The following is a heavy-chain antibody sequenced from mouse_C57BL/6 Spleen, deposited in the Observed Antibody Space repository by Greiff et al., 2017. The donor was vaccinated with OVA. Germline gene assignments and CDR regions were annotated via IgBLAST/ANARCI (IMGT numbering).Heavy chain of an antibody. CDR2: INPYNGGT. J-gene: IGHJ4*01. CDR1: GYTFTDYY. CDR3: ARLGNYEYAMDY. Sequence: EVQLQQSGPVLVKPGASVKMSCKASGYTFTDYYMNWVKQSHGKSLEWIGVINPYNGGTSYNQKFKGKATLTVDKSSSTAYMELNSLTSEDSAVYYCARLGNYEYAMDYWGQGTSVTVSS. D-gene: IGHD2-1*01. V-gene: IGHV1-19*01.